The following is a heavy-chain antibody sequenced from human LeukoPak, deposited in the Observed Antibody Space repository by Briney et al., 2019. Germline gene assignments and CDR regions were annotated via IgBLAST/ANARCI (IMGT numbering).Heavy chain of an antibody. V-gene: IGHV3-23*01. CDR2: ISGGGGST. Sequence: GGALRISCGAPGFTLSSYALSWGRPGPGEGLGWGSGISGGGGSTYYADSVKGRFTISRDNSKNTLYLQMNSLRAEDTAVYYCAKADYDILTGFDYWGQGTLVTVSS. D-gene: IGHD3-9*01. CDR3: AKADYDILTGFDY. J-gene: IGHJ4*02. CDR1: GFTLSSYA.